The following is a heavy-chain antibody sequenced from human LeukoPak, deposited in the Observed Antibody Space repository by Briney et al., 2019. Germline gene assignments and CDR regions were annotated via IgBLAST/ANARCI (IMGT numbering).Heavy chain of an antibody. CDR2: IRVDGSNK. J-gene: IGHJ4*02. CDR3: AKWTYNYGSGSFGY. CDR1: GFTFSSYG. D-gene: IGHD3-10*01. V-gene: IGHV3-30*02. Sequence: PGGSLRLSCAASGFTFSSYGMHWVRQAPGKGLEWVAFIRVDGSNKYYVDFVKGRFTISRDNFKNTLYLQMNSLRIEDTAVYYCAKWTYNYGSGSFGYWGQGTLVTVSS.